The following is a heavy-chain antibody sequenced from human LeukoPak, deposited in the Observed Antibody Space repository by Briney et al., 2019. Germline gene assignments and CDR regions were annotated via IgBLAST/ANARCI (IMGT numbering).Heavy chain of an antibody. D-gene: IGHD3-10*01. CDR1: GYTFTSYY. V-gene: IGHV1-46*01. CDR2: INPSGGST. J-gene: IGHJ5*02. CDR3: ARENGSGRRNWFDP. Sequence: ASVKVSCKASGYTFTSYYMHWVRQAPGQGLEWMGIINPSGGSTNYAQKFQGRVTMTTDTSTSTAYMELRSLRSDGTAVYYCARENGSGRRNWFDPWGQGTLVTVSS.